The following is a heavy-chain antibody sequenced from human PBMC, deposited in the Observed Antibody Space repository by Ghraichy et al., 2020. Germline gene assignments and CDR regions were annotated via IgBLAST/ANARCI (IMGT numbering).Heavy chain of an antibody. D-gene: IGHD3-3*01. CDR3: ERGPRNFWGGYLY. Sequence: SETLSLTCAVYGGSFSGYYWSWIRQPPGKWLEWIGEINPSGSTNYNPSLKSRVTISVATSKHQFSLKLSSVTAADTAVYYCERGPRNFWGGYLYWGQGTLVTVSS. CDR1: GGSFSGYY. J-gene: IGHJ4*02. V-gene: IGHV4-34*01. CDR2: INPSGST.